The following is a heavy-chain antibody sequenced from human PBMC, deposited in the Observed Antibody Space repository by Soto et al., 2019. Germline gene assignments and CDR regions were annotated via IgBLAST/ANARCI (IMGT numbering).Heavy chain of an antibody. Sequence: QSGGSLRLSCAASGFTFDDYTMHWVRQAPGKGLEWVSLISRDGASTYYADSVKGRFTISRDNNKNSLYLQMNSLGTEDTALYYCAKAYGLGSYESWFDPWGQGTLVTVSS. CDR1: GFTFDDYT. J-gene: IGHJ5*02. CDR3: AKAYGLGSYESWFDP. V-gene: IGHV3-43*01. D-gene: IGHD3-10*01. CDR2: ISRDGAST.